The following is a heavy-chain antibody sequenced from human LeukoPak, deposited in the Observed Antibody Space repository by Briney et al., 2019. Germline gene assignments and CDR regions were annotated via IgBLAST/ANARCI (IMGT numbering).Heavy chain of an antibody. D-gene: IGHD3-10*01. J-gene: IGHJ4*02. CDR1: GFTFSSYG. Sequence: GRSLRLSCAASGFTFSSYGMHWVRQAPGKGLEWVAVIWYDGSNKYYAGSVKGRFTISRDNSKNTLYLQMNSLRAEDTAVYYCARDLSWFGEFDYWGQGTLVTVSS. CDR2: IWYDGSNK. V-gene: IGHV3-33*01. CDR3: ARDLSWFGEFDY.